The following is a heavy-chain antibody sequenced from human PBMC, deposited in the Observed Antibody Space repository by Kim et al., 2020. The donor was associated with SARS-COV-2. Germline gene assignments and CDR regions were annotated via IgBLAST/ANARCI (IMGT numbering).Heavy chain of an antibody. D-gene: IGHD5-18*01. J-gene: IGHJ6*02. Sequence: GGSLRLSCAASGFTFSSYAMHWVRQAPGKGLEWVAVISYDGSNKYYADSVKGRFTISRDNSKNTLYLQMNSLRAEDTAVYYCAREGGYSYGSGGVDYYYYGMDVWGQGTTVTVSS. CDR2: ISYDGSNK. CDR1: GFTFSSYA. V-gene: IGHV3-30-3*01. CDR3: AREGGYSYGSGGVDYYYYGMDV.